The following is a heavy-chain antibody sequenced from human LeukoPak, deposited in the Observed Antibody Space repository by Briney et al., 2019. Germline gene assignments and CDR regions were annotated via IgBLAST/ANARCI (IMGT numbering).Heavy chain of an antibody. J-gene: IGHJ5*02. CDR1: GFTIRTNY. CDR2: IYSGGST. Sequence: GGSLRLSCEVSGFTIRTNYMSWVRQAPGMGLEWVSIIYSGGSTFCADSVSGRFTISRDNSKNTLYLQMSSLRADDTAVYYCARALYGDYVWVPYGSWGQGTLVTVSS. V-gene: IGHV3-53*01. D-gene: IGHD4-17*01. CDR3: ARALYGDYVWVPYGS.